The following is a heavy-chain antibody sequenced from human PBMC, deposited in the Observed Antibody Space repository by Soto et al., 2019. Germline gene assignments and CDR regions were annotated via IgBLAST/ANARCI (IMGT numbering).Heavy chain of an antibody. V-gene: IGHV1-69*13. CDR1: GGTFSSYA. D-gene: IGHD6-6*01. CDR2: IIPIFGTA. J-gene: IGHJ6*03. Sequence: ASVKVSCKASGGTFSSYAISWVRQAPGQGLEWMGGIIPIFGTANYAQKFQGRVTITADESTSTAYMELSSLRSEDTAVYYCARVSLNEYSSSSYYCYYMDVWGKGTTVTVSS. CDR3: ARVSLNEYSSSSYYCYYMDV.